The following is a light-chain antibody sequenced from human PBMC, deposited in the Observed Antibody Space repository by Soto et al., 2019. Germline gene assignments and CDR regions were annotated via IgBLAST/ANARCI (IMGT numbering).Light chain of an antibody. CDR1: QSISSY. CDR2: AAS. J-gene: IGKJ2*01. CDR3: QHSYSTGDT. Sequence: DIQMPQSPSSLSASVGDRVTITCRASQSISSYLNWYQQKPGKAPKLMIYAASSLQSGFPSTFSGSGSGTDFTLTSSSLQPEDCATYYCQHSYSTGDTFGQGTKLEIK. V-gene: IGKV1-39*01.